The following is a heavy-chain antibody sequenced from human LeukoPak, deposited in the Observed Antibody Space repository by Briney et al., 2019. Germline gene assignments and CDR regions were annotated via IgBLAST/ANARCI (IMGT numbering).Heavy chain of an antibody. CDR2: IDPSDSYT. J-gene: IGHJ3*02. Sequence: GESLKISCKGSGYSLTSYWISWVRQIPGKGLEWMGRIDPSDSYTNYSPSFQGHVTISADKSISTAYLQWSSLKASDTAMYYCARQEASDDAFDIWGQGTMVTVSS. CDR3: ARQEASDDAFDI. CDR1: GYSLTSYW. V-gene: IGHV5-10-1*01.